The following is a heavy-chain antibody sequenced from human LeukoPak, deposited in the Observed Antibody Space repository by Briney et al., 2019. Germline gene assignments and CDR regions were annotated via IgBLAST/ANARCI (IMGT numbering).Heavy chain of an antibody. J-gene: IGHJ5*02. V-gene: IGHV3-7*05. CDR3: ANHPGALITMVRGLTRFDP. Sequence: GGSLRLSCAASGFSFRSFWMSWVRQAPGKGLEWVASIKEDGSDKYYVESVKGRFTISRENARNSLYLQMNSLRAEDTAVYYCANHPGALITMVRGLTRFDPWGQGTLVTVSP. CDR1: GFSFRSFW. D-gene: IGHD3-10*01. CDR2: IKEDGSDK.